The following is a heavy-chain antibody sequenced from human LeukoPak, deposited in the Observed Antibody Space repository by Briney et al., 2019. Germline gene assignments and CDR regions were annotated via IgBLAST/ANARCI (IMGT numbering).Heavy chain of an antibody. D-gene: IGHD2-21*02. Sequence: SQTLSLTCAISGDSVSSKSAAWNWIRQSPSRGLEWLGRAYYRSKWFNEYAVSEKSRISINPDTAKNQFSLKLSSVTAADTAVYYCARDGVAYCGGDCYPHWYFDLWGRGTLVTVSS. CDR2: AYYRSKWFN. V-gene: IGHV6-1*01. CDR1: GDSVSSKSAA. J-gene: IGHJ2*01. CDR3: ARDGVAYCGGDCYPHWYFDL.